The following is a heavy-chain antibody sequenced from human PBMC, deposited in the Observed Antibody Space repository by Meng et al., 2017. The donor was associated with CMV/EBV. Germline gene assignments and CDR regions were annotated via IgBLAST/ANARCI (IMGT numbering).Heavy chain of an antibody. CDR2: ISSSSSYI. CDR3: ARDLQSGGRAY. V-gene: IGHV3-21*01. J-gene: IGHJ4*02. Sequence: EVQLVESGGGLVKPGGSRRLSCAASGFTFSSYSMNWVRQAPGKGLEWVSSISSSSSYIYYADSVKGRFTISRDNAKNSLYLQMNSLRAEDTAVYYCARDLQSGGRAYWGQGTLVTVSS. CDR1: GFTFSSYS. D-gene: IGHD5-24*01.